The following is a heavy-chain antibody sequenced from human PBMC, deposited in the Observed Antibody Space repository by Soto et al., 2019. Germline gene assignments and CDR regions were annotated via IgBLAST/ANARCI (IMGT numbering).Heavy chain of an antibody. CDR2: ISYDGSNT. CDR3: ARDHGMFLSYYYYGMDV. D-gene: IGHD3-10*02. J-gene: IGHJ6*02. CDR1: GFTFSRFS. V-gene: IGHV3-30-3*01. Sequence: QVQLVESGGGVVQPGRSLTLSCAASGFTFSRFSMHWVRQAPGKGLAWVAVISYDGSNTHYAESVKGRFNISRDDSKNTVSLQMNNMRGEASAVYYCARDHGMFLSYYYYGMDVWGQGTTVTVSS.